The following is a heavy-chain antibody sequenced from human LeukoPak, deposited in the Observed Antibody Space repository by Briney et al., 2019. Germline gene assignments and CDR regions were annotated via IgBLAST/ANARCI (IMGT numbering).Heavy chain of an antibody. CDR3: VRGRGAAAWFDP. D-gene: IGHD6-25*01. J-gene: IGHJ5*02. CDR1: GGSITSNY. CDR2: IYYSGST. Sequence: SETLSLTCTVPGGSITSNYGTWIRQPPGKGLEWIGYIYYSGSTNYNPSLKSRVTISVDTSKNQFSLKLSSVTAADTAVYYCVRGRGAAAWFDPWGQGTLVTVSS. V-gene: IGHV4-59*01.